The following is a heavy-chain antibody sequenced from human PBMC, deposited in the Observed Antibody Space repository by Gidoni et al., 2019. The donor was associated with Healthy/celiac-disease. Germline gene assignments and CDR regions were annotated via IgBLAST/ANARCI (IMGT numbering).Heavy chain of an antibody. D-gene: IGHD3-3*01. V-gene: IGHV3-48*03. J-gene: IGHJ4*02. Sequence: EVQLVESGGGLVQPGGSLRLSCAASGFTFSSYEMNWVRQAPGKGLEWVSYISSSGSTIYYADSVKGRFTISSDNAKNSLYLQMNSLRAEDTAVYYCARAKFLEWPLDYWGQGTLVTVSS. CDR3: ARAKFLEWPLDY. CDR2: ISSSGSTI. CDR1: GFTFSSYE.